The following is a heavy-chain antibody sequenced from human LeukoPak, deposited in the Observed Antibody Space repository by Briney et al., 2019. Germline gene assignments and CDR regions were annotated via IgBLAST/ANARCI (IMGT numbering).Heavy chain of an antibody. J-gene: IGHJ4*02. Sequence: GGSLRLSCAASGFTVSSNYKSWVRQAPGKGLEWVSVIYSGGSTYYADSVKGRFTISRGNSKNTLYLQMNSLRAEDTAVYYCATNAYYYDSSGYSLDYWGQGTPVTVSS. CDR3: ATNAYYYDSSGYSLDY. CDR1: GFTVSSNY. V-gene: IGHV3-66*01. CDR2: IYSGGST. D-gene: IGHD3-22*01.